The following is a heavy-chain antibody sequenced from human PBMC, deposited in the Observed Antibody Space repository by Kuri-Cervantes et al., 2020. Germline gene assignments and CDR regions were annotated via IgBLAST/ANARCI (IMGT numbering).Heavy chain of an antibody. D-gene: IGHD3-10*01. V-gene: IGHV3-30*03. CDR3: ARGPPQELWFGEGYYFDY. CDR1: GFIFREYY. CDR2: ISYDGGNK. J-gene: IGHJ4*02. Sequence: GESLKISCAASGFIFREYYMSWIRQAPGKGLEWVAVISYDGGNKYYADSVKGRFTISRDNSKNTLYLQMNSLRAEDTAVYYCARGPPQELWFGEGYYFDYWGQGTLVTVSS.